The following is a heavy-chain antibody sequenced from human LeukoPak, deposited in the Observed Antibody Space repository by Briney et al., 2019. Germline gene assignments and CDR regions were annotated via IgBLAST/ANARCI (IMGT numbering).Heavy chain of an antibody. Sequence: ASVKVSCKASGGTFSSYAMSWVRQAPGKGLEWVSAISGSGGSTYCADSVKGRFTISRDNSKNTLYLQMNSLRAEDTAVYYCARAAFAGSGYYLDYWGQGTLVTVSS. CDR3: ARAAFAGSGYYLDY. J-gene: IGHJ4*02. CDR2: ISGSGGST. V-gene: IGHV3-23*01. D-gene: IGHD3-22*01. CDR1: GGTFSSYA.